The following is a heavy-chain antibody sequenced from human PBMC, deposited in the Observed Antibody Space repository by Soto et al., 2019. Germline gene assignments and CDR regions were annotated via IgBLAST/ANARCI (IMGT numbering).Heavy chain of an antibody. D-gene: IGHD1-1*01. CDR3: ARDSGNLGNWAYFFDY. V-gene: IGHV1-18*01. J-gene: IGHJ4*02. CDR1: GYTFSDFG. Sequence: QGQLVQSGAEVKKPGASVKVSCKASGYTFSDFGVSWVRQAPGQGLEWMGWISAYNSNTNHAQKVQGRVTMTTDTSKSTAYMEVRNLTSDDTAVYYCARDSGNLGNWAYFFDYWGQGTLVTVSS. CDR2: ISAYNSNT.